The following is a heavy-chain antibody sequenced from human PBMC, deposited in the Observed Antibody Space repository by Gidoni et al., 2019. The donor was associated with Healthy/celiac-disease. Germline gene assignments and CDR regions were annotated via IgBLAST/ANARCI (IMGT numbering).Heavy chain of an antibody. CDR2: ISYDGSNQ. CDR1: GFTFSSYA. CDR3: ARDGRHIVVVTARTGLEH. Sequence: QVQLVESGGGVVQPGRSLRLSCAASGFTFSSYAMHWVRQAPGKGLEWVAVISYDGSNQYYADSVKGRFTISRDNSKNTLYLQMNSLRAEDTAVYYCARDGRHIVVVTARTGLEHWGQGTLVTVSS. V-gene: IGHV3-30-3*01. J-gene: IGHJ1*01. D-gene: IGHD2-21*02.